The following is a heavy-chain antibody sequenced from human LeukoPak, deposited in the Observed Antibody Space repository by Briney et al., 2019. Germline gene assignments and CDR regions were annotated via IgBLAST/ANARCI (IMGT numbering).Heavy chain of an antibody. V-gene: IGHV3-30-3*01. CDR3: VRGAYYDSSGYYEDDAFDF. CDR2: ISYDGSTK. Sequence: GGSLRLSCAASGFTFNTYAMHWVRQAPGKGLEWVAVISYDGSTKYYADSVKGRFTVSRDNSRSTLYLQMSSLRPDDTAVYYCVRGAYYDSSGYYEDDAFDFWGLGTMVTASS. J-gene: IGHJ3*01. D-gene: IGHD3-22*01. CDR1: GFTFNTYA.